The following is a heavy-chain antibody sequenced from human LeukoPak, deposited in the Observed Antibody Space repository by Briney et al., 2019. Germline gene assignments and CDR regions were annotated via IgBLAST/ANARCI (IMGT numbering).Heavy chain of an antibody. V-gene: IGHV3-21*01. Sequence: PGGSLRLSCAASGFTFSSYSMNWVRQAPGEGLEWVSSITSSSFVHYSDSVKGRFSISRDNAKNSLYLQMDSLRAEDTAVYYCARGDSSAYYGSDYWGQGILVTVSS. J-gene: IGHJ4*02. CDR2: ITSSSFV. D-gene: IGHD3-22*01. CDR3: ARGDSSAYYGSDY. CDR1: GFTFSSYS.